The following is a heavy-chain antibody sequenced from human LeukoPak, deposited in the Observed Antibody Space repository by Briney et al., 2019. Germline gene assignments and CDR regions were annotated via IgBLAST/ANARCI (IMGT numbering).Heavy chain of an antibody. V-gene: IGHV3-53*01. D-gene: IGHD6-19*01. CDR2: IYSGGST. CDR1: GFTVSSNY. Sequence: GGSLRLSCAASGFTVSSNYMSWVRQAPGKGLEWVSVIYSGGSTYYADSVKGRFAISRDNSKNTLYLQMNSLRAEDTAVYYCARVHSSGWYGFDYWGQGTLVTVSS. CDR3: ARVHSSGWYGFDY. J-gene: IGHJ4*02.